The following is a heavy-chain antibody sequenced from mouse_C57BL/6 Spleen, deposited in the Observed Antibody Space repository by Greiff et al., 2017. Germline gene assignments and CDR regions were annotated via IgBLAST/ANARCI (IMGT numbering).Heavy chain of an antibody. CDR2: IDPSDSET. J-gene: IGHJ1*03. CDR1: GYTFTSYW. V-gene: IGHV1-52*01. CDR3: ARGYGSSYGYFDV. Sequence: VQLQQPGAELVRPGSSVKLSCKASGYTFTSYWMHWVKQRPIQGLEWIGNIDPSDSETHYNQKFKDKATLTVDKSSSTAYMQLSSLTSEDSAVYYCARGYGSSYGYFDVWGTGTTVTVSS. D-gene: IGHD1-1*01.